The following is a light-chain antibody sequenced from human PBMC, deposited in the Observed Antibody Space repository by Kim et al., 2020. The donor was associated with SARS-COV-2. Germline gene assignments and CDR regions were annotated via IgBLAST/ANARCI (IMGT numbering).Light chain of an antibody. CDR1: SSDVGSYNL. Sequence: GQSATISCTGTSSDVGSYNLVSWDQQHPGKAPKLIIYEVTKRPSGVSNRFSGSKSGNTASLTISGLQAEDEAHYYCSSYAGSNTLGFGGGTQLTVL. V-gene: IGLV2-23*02. CDR3: SSYAGSNTLG. CDR2: EVT. J-gene: IGLJ2*01.